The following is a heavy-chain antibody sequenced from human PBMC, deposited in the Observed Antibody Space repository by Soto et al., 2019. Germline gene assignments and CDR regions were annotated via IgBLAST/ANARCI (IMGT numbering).Heavy chain of an antibody. CDR3: AKTAMGYYYYYGMDV. D-gene: IGHD5-18*01. CDR2: INSDGSST. V-gene: IGHV3-74*01. CDR1: GFTFSSYW. J-gene: IGHJ6*02. Sequence: GGSLRLSCAASGFTFSSYWMHWVRQAPGKGLVWVSRINSDGSSTSYADSVKGRFTISRDNAKNTLYLQMNSLRAEDTAVYYCAKTAMGYYYYYGMDVWGQGTTVTVSS.